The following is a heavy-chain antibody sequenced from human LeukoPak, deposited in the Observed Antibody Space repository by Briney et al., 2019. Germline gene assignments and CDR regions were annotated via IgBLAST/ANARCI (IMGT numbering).Heavy chain of an antibody. Sequence: PGGSLRLSCAASGFTFSRYWMHWVRQAPGKGLVWVSRFNSDGSSTSYANSVKGRFTISRDNAKNTLYLQMNSLRAEDTAVYYCARALSDYDFDYWGQGTLVTVSS. CDR1: GFTFSRYW. D-gene: IGHD4-17*01. J-gene: IGHJ4*02. CDR2: FNSDGSST. V-gene: IGHV3-74*01. CDR3: ARALSDYDFDY.